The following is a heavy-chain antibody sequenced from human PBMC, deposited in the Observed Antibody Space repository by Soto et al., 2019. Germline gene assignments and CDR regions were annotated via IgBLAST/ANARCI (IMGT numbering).Heavy chain of an antibody. CDR1: GFTFRSYD. CDR2: ISGTGGST. D-gene: IGHD6-13*01. CDR3: AKGGYSSSWPTPNNWFDP. Sequence: EVQLLESGGGLVQPGGSLRLSCAASGFTFRSYDMRWVRQAPGKGLECVSGISGTGGSTFYADSVKGRFTISRDNSKNTLYQQMNSLRAEDTAVYYCAKGGYSSSWPTPNNWFDPWGQGTLVTVSS. J-gene: IGHJ5*02. V-gene: IGHV3-23*01.